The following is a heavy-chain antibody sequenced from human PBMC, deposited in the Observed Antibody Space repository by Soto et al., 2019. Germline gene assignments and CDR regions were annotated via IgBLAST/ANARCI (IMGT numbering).Heavy chain of an antibody. Sequence: DSVKGRFTISRDNSKNTLYLQMNSLRAEDTAVYYCARRIAAAGPNWFDPWGQGTLVTVSS. J-gene: IGHJ5*02. V-gene: IGHV3-30*07. CDR3: ARRIAAAGPNWFDP. D-gene: IGHD6-13*01.